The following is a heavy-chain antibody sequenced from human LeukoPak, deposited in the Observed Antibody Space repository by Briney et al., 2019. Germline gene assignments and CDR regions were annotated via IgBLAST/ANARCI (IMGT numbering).Heavy chain of an antibody. CDR2: ISGGGGNT. D-gene: IGHD6-19*01. Sequence: GGSLRLSCAASKFAFSSYAMSWVRQAPGKGLEWVSAISGGGGNTYYADSVKGRFTISRDNSKNTLYLQMNSLRAEDTAVYYCAKTPRDTLAVAAFDYWGQGTLVTVSS. CDR1: KFAFSSYA. J-gene: IGHJ4*02. V-gene: IGHV3-23*01. CDR3: AKTPRDTLAVAAFDY.